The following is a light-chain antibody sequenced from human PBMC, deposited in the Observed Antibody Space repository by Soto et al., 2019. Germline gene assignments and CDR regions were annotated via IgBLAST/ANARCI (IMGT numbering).Light chain of an antibody. V-gene: IGKV3-20*01. CDR1: QPISSSY. CDR2: RAS. Sequence: EIVLTQSPGTLSLSPGERATLSCRASQPISSSYLAWYQQKPGQAPRLLIYRASSRTTVIPDRFSGSGSGTDFTLTISTLDPEDFVVYYCQQHGSSPLTFGRGTKVEIK. J-gene: IGKJ4*01. CDR3: QQHGSSPLT.